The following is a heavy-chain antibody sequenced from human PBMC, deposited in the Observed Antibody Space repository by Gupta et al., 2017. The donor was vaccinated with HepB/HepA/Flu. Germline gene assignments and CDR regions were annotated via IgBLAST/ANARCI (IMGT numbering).Heavy chain of an antibody. J-gene: IGHJ4*02. CDR1: GFTFSSYS. CDR3: AADYLIVGVPFDY. CDR2: ISSSSSYI. V-gene: IGHV3-21*01. D-gene: IGHD1-26*01. Sequence: EVQLVESGGGLIKPGGSLRLSCAASGFTFSSYSMNRVRQAPGKGLEWVSSISSSSSYIYYADSVKGRFTISRDNAKNSLYLQMNSLRAEDTAVYYCAADYLIVGVPFDYWGQGTLVTVSS.